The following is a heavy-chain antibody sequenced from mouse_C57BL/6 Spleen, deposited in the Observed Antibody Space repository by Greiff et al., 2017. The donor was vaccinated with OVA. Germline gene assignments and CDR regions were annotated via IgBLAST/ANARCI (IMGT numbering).Heavy chain of an antibody. V-gene: IGHV1-52*01. CDR2: IDPSDSET. CDR1: GYTFTSYW. CDR3: ARGTERDYFDY. J-gene: IGHJ2*01. Sequence: QVQLQQPGAELVRPGSSVKLSCKASGYTFTSYWMHWVKQRPIQGLEWIGNIDPSDSETRYNQKFKDKATLTVDKSSSTAYMQLSHLTSEDSAVYYCARGTERDYFDYWGQGTTLTVSS. D-gene: IGHD3-3*01.